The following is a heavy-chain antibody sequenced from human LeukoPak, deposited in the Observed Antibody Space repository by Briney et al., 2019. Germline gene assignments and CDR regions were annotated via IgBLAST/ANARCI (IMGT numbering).Heavy chain of an antibody. CDR1: GFTFSSYA. V-gene: IGHV3-30-3*01. CDR2: ISYDGSNK. J-gene: IGHJ6*02. CDR3: ARPMTTVTTYYYYCGMDV. D-gene: IGHD4-17*01. Sequence: GRSLRLSCAASGFTFSSYAMHWVRQAPGKGLEWVAVISYDGSNKYYADSVKGRFTISRDNSKNTLYLQMNSLRAEDTAVYYCARPMTTVTTYYYYCGMDVWGQGTAVTVSS.